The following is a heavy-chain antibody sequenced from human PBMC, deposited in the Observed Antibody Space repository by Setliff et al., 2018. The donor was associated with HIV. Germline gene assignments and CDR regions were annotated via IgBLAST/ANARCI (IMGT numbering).Heavy chain of an antibody. Sequence: GASVKVSCKASGYTFTGYYMHWVRQAPGRGLEWMGWITPNSGGTNYAQKFQGRVTMTRDTSISTAYMELSRLRSDDTAVYYCARDAPEPSYGGSQVYWGQGTLVTVSS. CDR3: ARDAPEPSYGGSQVY. D-gene: IGHD5-12*01. CDR1: GYTFTGYY. V-gene: IGHV1-2*02. J-gene: IGHJ4*02. CDR2: ITPNSGGT.